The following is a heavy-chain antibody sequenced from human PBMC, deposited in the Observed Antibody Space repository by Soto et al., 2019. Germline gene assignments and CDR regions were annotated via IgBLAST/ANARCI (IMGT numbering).Heavy chain of an antibody. CDR2: ISRSGSGT. CDR1: GLTFSSYV. CDR3: ARDSRITSFGVVPRTLDRDV. V-gene: IGHV3-23*01. D-gene: IGHD3-3*01. Sequence: PGGSLRLSCAASGLTFSSYVMSWVRQAPGQGLEWVSAISRSGSGTYNADSGKGPFTISRGNSKHTLLLQMTSMRAEDTAVYYCARDSRITSFGVVPRTLDRDVWGQGTTVTVPS. J-gene: IGHJ6*02.